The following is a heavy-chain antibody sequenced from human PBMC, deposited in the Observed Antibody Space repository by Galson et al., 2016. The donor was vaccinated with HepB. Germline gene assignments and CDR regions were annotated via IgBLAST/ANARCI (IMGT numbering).Heavy chain of an antibody. V-gene: IGHV4-59*02. J-gene: IGHJ6*02. Sequence: ETLSLTCSVSGASVTKYYWSWVRQPPGKGLEWLGYFSDNGSAYYSRSLEGRATLSLDTSKNQFFLQVGSVTAADTAVYFCARDVYLFFPRLDVWCQGIMVAVS. CDR1: GASVTKYY. CDR3: ARDVYLFFPRLDV. D-gene: IGHD3-3*01. CDR2: FSDNGSA.